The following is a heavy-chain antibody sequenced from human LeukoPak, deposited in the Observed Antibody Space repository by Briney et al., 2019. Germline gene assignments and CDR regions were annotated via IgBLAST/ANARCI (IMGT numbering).Heavy chain of an antibody. Sequence: SQTLSLTCSVSGGSISTGGYYWSWIRQHPGKGLEWIGCIYYSGSTYYNPSLKSRVTMSVDTSKNQFSLKLSSVTAADTATYYCARDGGFYSGLGSPYFDHWGQGILVTVTS. J-gene: IGHJ4*02. V-gene: IGHV4-31*03. CDR2: IYYSGST. D-gene: IGHD3-10*01. CDR3: ARDGGFYSGLGSPYFDH. CDR1: GGSISTGGYY.